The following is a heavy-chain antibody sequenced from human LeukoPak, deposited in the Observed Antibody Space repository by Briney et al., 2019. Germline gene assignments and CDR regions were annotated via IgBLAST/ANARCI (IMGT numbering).Heavy chain of an antibody. V-gene: IGHV3-23*01. D-gene: IGHD5-24*01. CDR1: GFTFSNYV. CDR3: ATLKDKWLQSPGTDY. CDR2: ISGNGVST. J-gene: IGHJ4*02. Sequence: GGSLRLSCAASGFTFSNYVASWVRQAPGKGLEWVSVISGNGVSTNYADSVKGRFTISRDNSKNTVFLQMSSLRAEDTAIYYCATLKDKWLQSPGTDYWGQGTLVTVSS.